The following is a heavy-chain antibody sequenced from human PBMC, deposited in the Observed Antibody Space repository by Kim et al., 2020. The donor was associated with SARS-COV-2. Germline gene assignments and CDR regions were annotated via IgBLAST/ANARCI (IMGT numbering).Heavy chain of an antibody. D-gene: IGHD5-18*01. J-gene: IGHJ4*02. V-gene: IGHV4-34*01. Sequence: PSLKSQVTISVDTSKNQFSLKLSSVTAADTAVYYCARSAPRGYSYGYGDYWGQGTLVTVSS. CDR3: ARSAPRGYSYGYGDY.